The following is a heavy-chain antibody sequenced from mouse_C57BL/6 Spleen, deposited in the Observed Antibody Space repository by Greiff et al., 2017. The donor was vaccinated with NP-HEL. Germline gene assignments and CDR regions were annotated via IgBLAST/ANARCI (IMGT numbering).Heavy chain of an antibody. V-gene: IGHV5-4*03. Sequence: DVKLQESGGGLVKPGGSLKLSCAASGFTFSSYAMSWVRQTPEKRLEWVATISDGGSYTYYPDNVKGRFTISRDNAKNNLYLQMSHLKSEDTAMYYCARGDYGSSFYFDYWGQGTTLTVSS. CDR2: ISDGGSYT. CDR3: ARGDYGSSFYFDY. D-gene: IGHD1-1*01. J-gene: IGHJ2*01. CDR1: GFTFSSYA.